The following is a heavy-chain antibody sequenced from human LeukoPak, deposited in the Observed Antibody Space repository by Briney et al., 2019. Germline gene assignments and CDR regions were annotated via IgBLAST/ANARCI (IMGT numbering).Heavy chain of an antibody. CDR2: IYYSGST. CDR3: AREQRIVGATRGPASHAFDI. J-gene: IGHJ3*02. D-gene: IGHD1-26*01. CDR1: GGSISSGGYY. V-gene: IGHV4-31*03. Sequence: PSETLSLTCSVSGGSISSGGYYWSWIRQHPGKGLEWIGYIYYSGSTYYNPSLKSRVTISVDTSKNQFSLKLSSVTAADTAVYYCAREQRIVGATRGPASHAFDIWGQGTMVTVSS.